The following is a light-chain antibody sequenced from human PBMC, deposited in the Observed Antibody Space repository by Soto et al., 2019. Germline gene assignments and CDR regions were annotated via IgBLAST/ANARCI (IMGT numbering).Light chain of an antibody. Sequence: EIVMTQSPATLSVSPGERATLSCRASQSVSSNLAWYQHKPGQAPRLLIYGASTRATGIPARFSGSGSGTEFTLTTSSRQSEDFAVYYCQQHNNLPRDTFGQGTKVDI. CDR2: GAS. V-gene: IGKV3-15*01. CDR1: QSVSSN. CDR3: QQHNNLPRDT. J-gene: IGKJ1*01.